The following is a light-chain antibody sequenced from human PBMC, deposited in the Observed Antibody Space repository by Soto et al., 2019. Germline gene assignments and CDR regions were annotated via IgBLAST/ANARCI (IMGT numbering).Light chain of an antibody. Sequence: QSGLTQPPSASGSPGQSVTISYTGTSSDVGGYNYVSWYQQHPGKAPKLMIYEVSKRPSGVPDRFSGSKSGNTASLTVSGLQAEDEADYYCSSYAGSNNYVFGSGTKVTVL. CDR2: EVS. J-gene: IGLJ1*01. V-gene: IGLV2-8*01. CDR1: SSDVGGYNY. CDR3: SSYAGSNNYV.